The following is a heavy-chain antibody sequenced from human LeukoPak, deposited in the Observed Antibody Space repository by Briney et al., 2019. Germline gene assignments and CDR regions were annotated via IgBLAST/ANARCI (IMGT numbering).Heavy chain of an antibody. Sequence: TGGSLRLSCAASKFTFSSYSMNWLRQAPGKGLELVSSINSYSSYIYYVDSVKGRFTISRDNAKNSLYLQMKSLRAEDTAVYSCARVSSGGGQSTYFDYWGRGTLVTVSS. CDR1: KFTFSSYS. CDR3: ARVSSGGGQSTYFDY. D-gene: IGHD3-3*01. J-gene: IGHJ4*02. V-gene: IGHV3-21*01. CDR2: INSYSSYI.